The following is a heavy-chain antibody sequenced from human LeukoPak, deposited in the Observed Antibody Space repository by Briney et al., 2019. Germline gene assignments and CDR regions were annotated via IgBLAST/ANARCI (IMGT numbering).Heavy chain of an antibody. Sequence: SETLSLTCTVSGGSISSSSYNWGWNRQPPGKGLEWIGSIYYSGSTYYNPSLKSRVTISVDTSKNQFSLKLSSVTAADTAVYYCARFSSSSSYFDYWGQGTLVTVSS. J-gene: IGHJ4*02. CDR1: GGSISSSSYN. CDR2: IYYSGST. V-gene: IGHV4-39*01. D-gene: IGHD6-13*01. CDR3: ARFSSSSSYFDY.